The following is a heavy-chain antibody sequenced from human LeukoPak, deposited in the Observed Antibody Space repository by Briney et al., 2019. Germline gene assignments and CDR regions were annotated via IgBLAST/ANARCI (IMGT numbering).Heavy chain of an antibody. J-gene: IGHJ5*02. CDR1: GYSISSGYY. CDR3: ARVERSSTSCYGCFDP. CDR2: IYHSGST. Sequence: SETLSLTCTVSGYSISSGYYWGWIRQPPGKGLEWIGSIYHSGSTYCNPSLKSRVTISVDTSKNQFSLKLSSVTAADTAVYYCARVERSSTSCYGCFDPWGQGTLVTVSS. V-gene: IGHV4-38-2*02. D-gene: IGHD2-2*01.